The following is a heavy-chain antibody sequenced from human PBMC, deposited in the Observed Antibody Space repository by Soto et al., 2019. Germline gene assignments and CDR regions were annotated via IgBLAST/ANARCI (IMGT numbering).Heavy chain of an antibody. CDR2: IWYDGSNK. Sequence: QVQLVESGGGVVQPGRSLRLSCAASGFTFSSYGMHWVRQAPGKGLEWVAVIWYDGSNKYYADSVKGRFSISRDNSKNTLYLQMNRLRAEDTAVYYCARGPYYYDSSGDFDYWGQGTLVTVSS. D-gene: IGHD3-22*01. CDR3: ARGPYYYDSSGDFDY. CDR1: GFTFSSYG. J-gene: IGHJ4*02. V-gene: IGHV3-33*01.